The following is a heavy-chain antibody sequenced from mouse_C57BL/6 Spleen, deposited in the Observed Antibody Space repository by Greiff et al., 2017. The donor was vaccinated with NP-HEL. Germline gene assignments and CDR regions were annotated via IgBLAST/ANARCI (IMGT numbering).Heavy chain of an antibody. Sequence: EVMLVESGGGLVQSGRSLRLSCATSGFTFSDFYMEWVRQAPGKGLEWIAASRNKANDYTTEYSVSVKGRFIVSRDTPQSILYLQMNALRAEDTSVFYCAGGGTGAWFAYWGKGTLVTVSA. CDR1: GFTFSDFY. CDR3: AGGGTGAWFAY. V-gene: IGHV7-1*01. D-gene: IGHD4-1*01. J-gene: IGHJ3*01. CDR2: SRNKANDYTT.